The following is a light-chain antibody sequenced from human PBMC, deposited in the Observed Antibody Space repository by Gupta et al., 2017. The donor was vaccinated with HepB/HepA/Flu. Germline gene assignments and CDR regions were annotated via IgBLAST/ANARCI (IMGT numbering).Light chain of an antibody. J-gene: IGKJ2*02. CDR3: QQKYSNTQGT. Sequence: DIQMTQSPPSLSASVGDRVTITCRASQSISNYLNWYQQKPGKATKLLIFPTYTLKSGVPSRLSGSGCGTDLTLTISSRQPEDFATYYCQQKYSNTQGTFGQGTNLEIK. CDR1: QSISNY. V-gene: IGKV1-39*01. CDR2: PTY.